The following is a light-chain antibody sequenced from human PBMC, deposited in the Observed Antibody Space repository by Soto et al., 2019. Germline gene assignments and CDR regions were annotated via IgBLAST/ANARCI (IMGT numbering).Light chain of an antibody. Sequence: EIVLTQSPATLSLSPGERAAISCRASQSVSSYFAWYQQKPGQAPRLLIYDASNRATGFPARLSGSGSGTAFTLTISSLEPEDFAVYYGQHRYNCPYNFGQGTKLEIK. J-gene: IGKJ2*01. CDR1: QSVSSY. CDR2: DAS. CDR3: QHRYNCPYN. V-gene: IGKV3-11*01.